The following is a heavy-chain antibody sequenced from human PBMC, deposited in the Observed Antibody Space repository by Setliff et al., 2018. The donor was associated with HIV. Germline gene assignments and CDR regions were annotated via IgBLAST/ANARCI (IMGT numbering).Heavy chain of an antibody. J-gene: IGHJ3*01. CDR2: IRSKTNGGTA. Sequence: GGSLRLSCAVSGFTFITSTMNWVRQVPGKGLQWLGRIRSKTNGGTADHVAAVRGRFLISRDDSKATLFLQMDGLKVEDTAVYYCAKGMPFDVWGQGIVVTVSS. V-gene: IGHV3-15*07. CDR1: GFTFITST. CDR3: AKGMPFDV.